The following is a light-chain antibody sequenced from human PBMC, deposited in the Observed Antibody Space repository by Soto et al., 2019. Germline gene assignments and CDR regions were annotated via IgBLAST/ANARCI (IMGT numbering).Light chain of an antibody. V-gene: IGLV2-23*02. Sequence: QPVLTQPASVSGSPGQSITISCTGTSSDVGSYNLVSWYQQHPGKAPKLIIYEVTKRPSGVSNRFSGSKSGSTASLTISGLQAEDDADYHCCSYAGSSTFVFGTGTKVTGL. CDR1: SSDVGSYNL. J-gene: IGLJ1*01. CDR3: CSYAGSSTFV. CDR2: EVT.